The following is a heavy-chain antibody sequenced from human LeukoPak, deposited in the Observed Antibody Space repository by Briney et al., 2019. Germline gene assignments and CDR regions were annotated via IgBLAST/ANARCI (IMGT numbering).Heavy chain of an antibody. Sequence: SQTLSLTCAISGDSVSSNSAAWNWIRQSPSRGLEWLGRTYYRSRWYNEYAVSVKSRMTINADTSKNQFSLQLNSVTPEDTAVYYCARDPFTRGWPRDWGQGTLATVSS. J-gene: IGHJ4*02. CDR2: TYYRSRWYN. D-gene: IGHD6-19*01. CDR3: ARDPFTRGWPRD. V-gene: IGHV6-1*01. CDR1: GDSVSSNSAA.